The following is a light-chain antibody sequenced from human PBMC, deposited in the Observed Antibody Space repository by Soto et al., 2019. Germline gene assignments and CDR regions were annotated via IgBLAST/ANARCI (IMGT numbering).Light chain of an antibody. CDR3: QQYDSYSWT. CDR2: KAS. CDR1: QSLSSW. Sequence: DIQMTQSPSTLSASVGDRVTIPCRASQSLSSWLAWYQQKPGKAPKLLIYKASSLESGVPSRFSGSGSGTEFTLTISSLQPDDFAPYYCQQYDSYSWTFGQGTKVDIK. J-gene: IGKJ1*01. V-gene: IGKV1-5*03.